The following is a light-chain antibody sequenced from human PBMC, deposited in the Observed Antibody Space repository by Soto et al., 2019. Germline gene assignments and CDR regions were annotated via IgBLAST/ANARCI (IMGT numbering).Light chain of an antibody. CDR3: QLYNNRPPER. J-gene: IGKJ2*01. Sequence: EIVMTQSPATLSVSPGERATLSCRASQSVGSNLAWYQQKPGQTPRLLIYGASTSATRIPARFSGSGSGTEFTLTSSRRQYEDFATCYCQLYNNRPPERFGQGTKLE. CDR2: GAS. CDR1: QSVGSN. V-gene: IGKV3-15*01.